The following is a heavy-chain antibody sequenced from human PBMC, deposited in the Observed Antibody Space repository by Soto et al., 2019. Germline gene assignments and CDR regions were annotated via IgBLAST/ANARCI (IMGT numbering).Heavy chain of an antibody. V-gene: IGHV1-18*01. Sequence: QVQLVQSGDEVRKPGSSVKVSCKASGYIFVNYGIAWVRQAPGQGLEWMGRISPYSGNTNYASKVQGRLTMTTDTATGTAYMDRVLLTSDDTDVYYCAMVDNYVTRTPPDGWGGAATVAVSS. D-gene: IGHD3-16*01. CDR1: GYIFVNYG. J-gene: IGHJ6*04. CDR3: AMVDNYVTRTPPDG. CDR2: ISPYSGNT.